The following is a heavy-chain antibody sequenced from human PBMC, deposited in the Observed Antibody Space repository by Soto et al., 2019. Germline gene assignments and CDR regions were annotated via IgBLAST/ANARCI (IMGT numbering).Heavy chain of an antibody. CDR1: GFTFSGSA. J-gene: IGHJ4*02. CDR2: IRSKANSYAT. Sequence: EVQLVESGGGLVQTGGSLKLSCAAYGFTFSGSAMHWVRQASGKGLEWVGRIRSKANSYATAYAASVKGRFTISRDDSKNTAYLQMNSLKTEDTAVYYCTSAYDLWSGSKNYYFDYWGQGTLVTVSS. V-gene: IGHV3-73*02. CDR3: TSAYDLWSGSKNYYFDY. D-gene: IGHD3-3*01.